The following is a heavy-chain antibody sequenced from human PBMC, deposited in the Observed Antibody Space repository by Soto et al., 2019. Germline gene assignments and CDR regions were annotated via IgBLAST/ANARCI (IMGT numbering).Heavy chain of an antibody. J-gene: IGHJ4*01. Sequence: GGSLRLSCTASGFTVDDYAMHWVRQAPGRGLEWVSGITWNSGNIAYADSVKGRFTIARDDDNNSLYLQMNSLRPEDTALYYCVKDSYADFHRVLSTAEYFFDYWGHGTLVTVSS. V-gene: IGHV3-9*01. CDR3: VKDSYADFHRVLSTAEYFFDY. CDR1: GFTVDDYA. D-gene: IGHD2-15*01. CDR2: ITWNSGNI.